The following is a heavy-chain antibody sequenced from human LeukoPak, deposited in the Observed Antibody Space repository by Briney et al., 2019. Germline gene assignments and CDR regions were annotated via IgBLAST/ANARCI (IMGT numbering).Heavy chain of an antibody. CDR1: GFTFSSYW. CDR2: INQDGSEK. J-gene: IGHJ4*02. V-gene: IGHV3-7*05. Sequence: PGGSLRLSCAASGFTFSSYWMTWVRQAPGKGLEWVATINQDGSEKYYVDSVKGRFTISRGNAKNSLYLQMNSLRAEDTAVYYCARGLAVGYWGQGTLVTVSS. CDR3: ARGLAVGY.